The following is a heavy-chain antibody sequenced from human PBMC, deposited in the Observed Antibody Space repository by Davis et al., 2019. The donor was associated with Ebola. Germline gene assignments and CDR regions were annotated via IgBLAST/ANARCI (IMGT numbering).Heavy chain of an antibody. CDR2: INHGGTT. J-gene: IGHJ6*02. V-gene: IGHV4-34*01. CDR1: GGSFSGYY. CDR3: ARLGAAHRDYYYAFDV. Sequence: SETLSLTCGVYGGSFSGYYWSWIRQSPERGLQWIGEINHGGTTDYNPSLRSRVTMSKDTSKNQFSLRLRSVTAADTAVYYCARLGAAHRDYYYAFDVWGQGTAVTVS. D-gene: IGHD6-6*01.